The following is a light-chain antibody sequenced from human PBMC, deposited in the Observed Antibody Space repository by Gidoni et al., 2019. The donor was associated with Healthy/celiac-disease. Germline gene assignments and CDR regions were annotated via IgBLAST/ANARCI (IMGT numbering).Light chain of an antibody. CDR1: QSVFYSSNNKNY. J-gene: IGKJ4*01. CDR2: WAS. V-gene: IGKV4-1*01. CDR3: QQYYSTPLT. Sequence: RATINCKSSQSVFYSSNNKNYLSWYQQKAGQPPKLLIYWASTRESGVPDRFSGSGSGTDFTLTSSSLQAEDVAVYYCQQYYSTPLTFGGGTKVEIK.